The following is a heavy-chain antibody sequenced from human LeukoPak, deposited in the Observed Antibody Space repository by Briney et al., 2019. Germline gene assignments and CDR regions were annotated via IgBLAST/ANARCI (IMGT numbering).Heavy chain of an antibody. CDR3: ASRPAGSTWYGIFDY. V-gene: IGHV4-59*11. D-gene: IGHD6-13*01. J-gene: IGHJ4*02. CDR1: SGSIKSHY. CDR2: IFNGGVT. Sequence: SEPLSLTCTVSSGSIKSHYWSWIRQPPGKGLEWIGYIFNGGVTNYNPSLKSRVTMSVDTSRDQFSLRLSSVTAADTAIYYCASRPAGSTWYGIFDYWSRGTLVTVSS.